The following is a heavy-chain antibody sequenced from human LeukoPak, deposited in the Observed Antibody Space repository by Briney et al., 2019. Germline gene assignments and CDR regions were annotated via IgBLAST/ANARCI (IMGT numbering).Heavy chain of an antibody. J-gene: IGHJ6*02. CDR3: ARDEQVTMIVVVDYYYGMDV. CDR2: INPSGGST. D-gene: IGHD3-22*01. Sequence: ASVKVSCKASGYTFTSYYMHWVRQAPGQGLEWMGIINPSGGSTSYAQKFQGRVTMTRDTSTSTVYMELSSLRSEDTAVYYCARDEQVTMIVVVDYYYGMDVWGQGTTVTVSS. V-gene: IGHV1-46*01. CDR1: GYTFTSYY.